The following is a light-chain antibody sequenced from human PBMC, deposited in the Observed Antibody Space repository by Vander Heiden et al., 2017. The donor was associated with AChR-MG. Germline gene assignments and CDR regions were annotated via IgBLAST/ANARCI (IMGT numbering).Light chain of an antibody. V-gene: IGKV4-1*01. CDR1: QSVLYSSNNKND. CDR3: QQDDSIPFT. Sequence: DIVMTQSPDSLAVSLGERATINCKSSQSVLYSSNNKNDLAWYQQKPGQPPNLLIYWASTRESGVPDRFSGSGSGTDFTLTISSLQAEDVAVYYCQQDDSIPFTFGPGTKVDIK. CDR2: WAS. J-gene: IGKJ3*01.